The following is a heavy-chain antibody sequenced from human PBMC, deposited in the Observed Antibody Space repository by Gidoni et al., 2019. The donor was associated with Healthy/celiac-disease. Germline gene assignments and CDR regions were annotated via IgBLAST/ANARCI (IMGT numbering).Heavy chain of an antibody. Sequence: EVQLVESGGGLVKPGRSLRLSCTASGFTFGNYAMSWFRQARGKGLEWVGFIRSKAYGRTTEYAASVKGRFTISRDDSKSIAYLQMNSLKTEDTAVYYCTRRYRDPPNSENFDYWGQGTLVTVSS. CDR1: GFTFGNYA. J-gene: IGHJ4*02. CDR2: IRSKAYGRTT. D-gene: IGHD3-16*02. CDR3: TRRYRDPPNSENFDY. V-gene: IGHV3-49*05.